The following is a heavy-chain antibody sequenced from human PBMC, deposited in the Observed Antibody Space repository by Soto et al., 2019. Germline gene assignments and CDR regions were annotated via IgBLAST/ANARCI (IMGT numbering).Heavy chain of an antibody. CDR3: ARDRVDSGYDQAYIKFTY. V-gene: IGHV3-7*01. Sequence: GGSLRLSCAASGFTFSSYWMSWVRQAPGKGLEWVANIKQDGSEKYYVDSVKGRFTISRDNAKNSLYLQMNSLRAEDTAVYYCARDRVDSGYDQAYIKFTYWGQGTLVTVSS. J-gene: IGHJ4*02. D-gene: IGHD5-12*01. CDR1: GFTFSSYW. CDR2: IKQDGSEK.